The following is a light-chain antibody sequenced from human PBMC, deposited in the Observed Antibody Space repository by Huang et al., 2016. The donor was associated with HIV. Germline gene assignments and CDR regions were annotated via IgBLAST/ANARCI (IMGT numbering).Light chain of an antibody. CDR3: QQYGSSPLT. CDR1: QSVTRAY. CDR2: GAS. Sequence: EVVLTQSPGTLSLSPGERATLSCRASQSVTRAYLAWYQQKPGQAPRLLIHGASNRATGIPDRFSGSGSGTDFTLTISRLEPEDFAVYYCQQYGSSPLTFGGGTKVEI. V-gene: IGKV3-20*01. J-gene: IGKJ4*01.